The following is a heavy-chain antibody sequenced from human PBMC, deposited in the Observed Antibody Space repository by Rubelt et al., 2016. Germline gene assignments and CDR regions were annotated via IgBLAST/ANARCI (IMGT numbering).Heavy chain of an antibody. CDR1: GYSFTNYW. V-gene: IGHV5-51*01. D-gene: IGHD4-23*01. CDR3: ARLSGGNAGNLDY. Sequence: GESLKISCKGSGYSFTNYWIAWVRQMPGKGLEWVGIIWPRASDTRYSPSFQGQVTISADKSINTAYLQCSSLKASDTAMYYCARLSGGNAGNLDYWGQGSLVTVSS. CDR2: IWPRASDT. J-gene: IGHJ4*02.